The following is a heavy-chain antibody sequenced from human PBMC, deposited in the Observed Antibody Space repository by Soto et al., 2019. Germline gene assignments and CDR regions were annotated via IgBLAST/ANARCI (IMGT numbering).Heavy chain of an antibody. CDR3: AKRFCTSTSCPGGYNWFDP. CDR1: GYGFTNYW. J-gene: IGHJ5*02. CDR2: IDPSDSYI. V-gene: IGHV5-10-1*01. Sequence: PGESLKISGQASGYGFTNYWISWVRQMPGKGLEWMGRIDPSDSYINYSPSFQGHVTISVDKSISTAYLQWSSLKASDTAMYYCAKRFCTSTSCPGGYNWFDPWGQGTLVTVSS. D-gene: IGHD2-2*01.